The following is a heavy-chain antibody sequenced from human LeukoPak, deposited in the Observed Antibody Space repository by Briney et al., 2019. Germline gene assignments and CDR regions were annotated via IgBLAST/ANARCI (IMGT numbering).Heavy chain of an antibody. CDR2: IKQDGSEK. CDR1: GFTFSWYC. V-gene: IGHV3-7*04. Sequence: GGSLRLSCAASGFTFSWYCMSWVRQAPGKGRKWVANIKQDGSEKYYVDSVKGRFTISRDNAKNALSLKMNSLRAEDTAVYYCARDLRGKGDAFDIWGQGTMVTVSS. CDR3: ARDLRGKGDAFDI. J-gene: IGHJ3*02.